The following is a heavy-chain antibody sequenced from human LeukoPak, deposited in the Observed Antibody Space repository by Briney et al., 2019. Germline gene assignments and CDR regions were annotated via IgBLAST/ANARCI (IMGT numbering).Heavy chain of an antibody. D-gene: IGHD1-14*01. CDR1: GGSISSSNW. CDR2: IYRSGST. CDR3: ARWYPSRYAFDI. V-gene: IGHV4-4*02. J-gene: IGHJ3*02. Sequence: PSETLSLTCAVSGGSISSSNWWSWVRQPPGKGLEWIGEIYRSGSTNYNPSLKSRVTISVDKSKNQFSLKLSSVTAADTAVYYCARWYPSRYAFDIWGQGTMVTVSS.